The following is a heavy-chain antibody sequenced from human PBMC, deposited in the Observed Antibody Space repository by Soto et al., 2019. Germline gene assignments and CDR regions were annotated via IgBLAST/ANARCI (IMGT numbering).Heavy chain of an antibody. V-gene: IGHV4-34*01. CDR3: ARGRRITMVRGVIRGFDY. Sequence: SETLSLTCAVYGGSFSGYYWSWIRQPPGKGLEWIGEINHSGSTNYNPSLKSRVTISVDTSKNQFSLKLSSVTAADTAVYYCARGRRITMVRGVIRGFDYWGQGTLVTVSS. CDR2: INHSGST. CDR1: GGSFSGYY. J-gene: IGHJ4*02. D-gene: IGHD3-10*01.